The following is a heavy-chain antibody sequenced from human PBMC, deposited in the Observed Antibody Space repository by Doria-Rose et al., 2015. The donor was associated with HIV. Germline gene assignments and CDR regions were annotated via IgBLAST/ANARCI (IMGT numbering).Heavy chain of an antibody. CDR3: ARIKSSRWYHKYYFDF. CDR1: GVSLSSPGMG. Sequence: QESGPVLVKPTETLTLTCTVSGVSLSSPGMGVSWIRQPPGKALEWLADIFSDDERAYKPSLKSRLTSFRGTSKSQVVLTMTDMDPVDTATYYCARIKSSRWYHKYYFDFWGQGTLVIVSA. CDR2: IFSDDER. D-gene: IGHD6-13*01. V-gene: IGHV2-26*01. J-gene: IGHJ4*02.